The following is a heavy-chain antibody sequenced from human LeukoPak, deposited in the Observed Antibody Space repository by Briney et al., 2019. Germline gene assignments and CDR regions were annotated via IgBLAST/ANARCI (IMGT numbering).Heavy chain of an antibody. J-gene: IGHJ4*02. Sequence: GESLKISCKGSGYSFTSYWMCWVREMPGKGLEWMGITYPGDSDTRYSPSFQGQVTISADKSISTAYLQWSSLKASDTAMYYCARQDGRALYYFDYWGQGTLVTVSS. CDR2: TYPGDSDT. CDR3: ARQDGRALYYFDY. CDR1: GYSFTSYW. V-gene: IGHV5-51*01. D-gene: IGHD5-24*01.